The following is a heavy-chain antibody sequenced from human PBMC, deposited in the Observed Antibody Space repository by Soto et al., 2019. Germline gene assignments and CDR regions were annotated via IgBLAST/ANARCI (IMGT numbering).Heavy chain of an antibody. CDR3: AREEGNDYGDYEDDY. J-gene: IGHJ4*02. CDR2: ISYDGSNK. D-gene: IGHD4-17*01. V-gene: IGHV3-30-3*01. CDR1: GFTFSSYA. Sequence: QVQLVESGGGVVQPGRSLRLSCAASGFTFSSYAMHWVRQAPGKGLEWVAVISYDGSNKYYADSVKGRFTISRDNSKNTLYLQMNSLRAEDTAVYYCAREEGNDYGDYEDDYWGQGTLVTVSS.